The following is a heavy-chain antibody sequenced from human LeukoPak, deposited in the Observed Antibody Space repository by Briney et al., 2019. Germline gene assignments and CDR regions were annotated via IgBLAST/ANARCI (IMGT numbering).Heavy chain of an antibody. J-gene: IGHJ4*02. Sequence: GASMKVSCKTSGYTFAHYDIHWVRQAPGEGLEWVGRMNVISGGTTYAQRFQGRVTMTRDTSITTAYMELSRLRSDDTALYYCARDISGSYDYWGPGTRVTVSS. D-gene: IGHD1-26*01. CDR3: ARDISGSYDY. CDR1: GYTFAHYD. CDR2: MNVISGGT. V-gene: IGHV1-2*02.